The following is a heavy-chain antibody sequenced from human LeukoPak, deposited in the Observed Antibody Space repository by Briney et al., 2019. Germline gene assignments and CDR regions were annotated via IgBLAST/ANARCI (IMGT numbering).Heavy chain of an antibody. CDR3: TTDVTTEYYFDY. J-gene: IGHJ4*02. D-gene: IGHD1-1*01. V-gene: IGHV3-15*01. CDR2: IKSKTDGGTT. CDR1: GFTCSNAW. Sequence: GGALRLSCAASGFTCSNAWMSWVRQAPGEGVEWVGRIKSKTDGGTTDYAAPVEGRFTISRDDSKNTLYLQMNSLKTEDTAVYYCTTDVTTEYYFDYWGQGTLVTVSS.